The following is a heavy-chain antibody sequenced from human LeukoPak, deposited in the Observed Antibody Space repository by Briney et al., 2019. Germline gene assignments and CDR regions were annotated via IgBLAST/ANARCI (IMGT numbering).Heavy chain of an antibody. J-gene: IGHJ4*02. CDR3: ATSSPRNYFDH. D-gene: IGHD1-14*01. CDR1: GFIFSTYG. CDR2: IWYDGSQR. V-gene: IGHV3-33*01. Sequence: PGGSPRLSCVASGFIFSTYGLHWVRQSPGRGLEWVAVIWYDGSQRYYADSVKGRFTISRDDSQNTIYLQMDSLRAEDTAVYYCATSSPRNYFDHWGQGTLVTVSS.